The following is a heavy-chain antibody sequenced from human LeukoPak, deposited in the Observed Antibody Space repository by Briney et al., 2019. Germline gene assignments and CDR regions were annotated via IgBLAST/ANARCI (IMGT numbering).Heavy chain of an antibody. CDR2: ISGSGGST. CDR3: AIPRGRYSSSLIDY. V-gene: IGHV3-23*01. J-gene: IGHJ4*02. Sequence: PGGSLRLSCAASGFTFSSYAMSWVRQAPGKGLEWVSAISGSGGSTYYADSVKGRFTISRDNSKNTLYLQMNSLRAEDTAVYYCAIPRGRYSSSLIDYWGQGTLVTVSS. CDR1: GFTFSSYA. D-gene: IGHD6-6*01.